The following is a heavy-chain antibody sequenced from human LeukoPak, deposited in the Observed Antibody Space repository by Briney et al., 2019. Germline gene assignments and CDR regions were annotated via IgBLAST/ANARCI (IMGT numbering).Heavy chain of an antibody. J-gene: IGHJ4*02. CDR2: INPSGGST. CDR3: ARGDPSVDTAMVTRLRTFDY. D-gene: IGHD5-18*01. Sequence: ASVKVSCKASGYTFTRNTINWVRQAPGQGLEWMGIINPSGGSTSYAQKFQGRVTMTRDTSTSTVYMELSSLRSEDTAVYYCARGDPSVDTAMVTRLRTFDYWGQGTLVTVSS. V-gene: IGHV1-46*01. CDR1: GYTFTRNT.